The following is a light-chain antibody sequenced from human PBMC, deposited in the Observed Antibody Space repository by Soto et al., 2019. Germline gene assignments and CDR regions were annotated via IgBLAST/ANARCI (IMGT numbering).Light chain of an antibody. V-gene: IGKV3-20*01. CDR3: QQYKSFSLT. CDR2: GAS. J-gene: IGKJ4*01. CDR1: QSVSNNY. Sequence: EIVLTQSPGTLSLSPGERATLSCRASQSVSNNYLAWYQQKPGQAPRLLIYGASNRATGIPDRFSGSGSGTEFSLTISSLQPDDFATYYCQQYKSFSLTFGGGTKVDIK.